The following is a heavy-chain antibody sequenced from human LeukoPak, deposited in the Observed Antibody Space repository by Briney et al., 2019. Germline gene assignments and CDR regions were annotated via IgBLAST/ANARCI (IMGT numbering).Heavy chain of an antibody. V-gene: IGHV4-61*02. Sequence: PSQTLSLTCTVSGGSISSGSYCWSWIRQPAGKGLEWIGRIYTSGSTNYNPSLKSRVSISVDTSKNQFSLKLSSVTAADTAVYYCARDQVAAGLYNWFDPWGRGTLVTVSS. CDR1: GGSISSGSYC. J-gene: IGHJ5*02. CDR3: ARDQVAAGLYNWFDP. CDR2: IYTSGST. D-gene: IGHD6-13*01.